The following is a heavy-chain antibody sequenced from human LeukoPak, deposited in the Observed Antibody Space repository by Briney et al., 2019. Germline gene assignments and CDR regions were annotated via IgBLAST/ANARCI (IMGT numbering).Heavy chain of an antibody. CDR3: ARAAGMRWQGGYWIDP. D-gene: IGHD3-10*01. J-gene: IGHJ5*02. V-gene: IGHV1-3*01. CDR1: GYTFTSYA. CDR2: INAGNGNT. Sequence: VASVKVSCKASGYTFTSYAMHWVRQAPGQRLEWMGWINAGNGNTKYSQKFQGRVTITRDTSASTAYMELSSLRSDDTAVYYCARAAGMRWQGGYWIDPWGQGTLVTVSS.